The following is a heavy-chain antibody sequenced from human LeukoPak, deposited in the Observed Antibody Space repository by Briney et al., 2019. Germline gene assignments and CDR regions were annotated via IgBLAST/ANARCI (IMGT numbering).Heavy chain of an antibody. CDR3: ARHSEGPVNDAFDI. V-gene: IGHV3-11*03. D-gene: IGHD2-2*01. CDR2: LSSSGRYT. Sequence: GGSLRLSCAASGFSFSEYYMTWIRQAPGKGLEWVSNLSSSGRYTNYADSVRGRFTISRDNAKKSLYLQMNSLRAEDTAVYYCARHSEGPVNDAFDIWGQGTKDTVSS. J-gene: IGHJ3*02. CDR1: GFSFSEYY.